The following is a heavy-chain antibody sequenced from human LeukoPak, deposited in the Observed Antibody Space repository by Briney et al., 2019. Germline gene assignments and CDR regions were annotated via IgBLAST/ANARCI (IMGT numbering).Heavy chain of an antibody. CDR1: GGSFSGYY. CDR3: ARGPYGDHLDY. CDR2: INHSGST. J-gene: IGHJ4*02. V-gene: IGHV4-34*01. D-gene: IGHD4-17*01. Sequence: SETLSLTCAVYGGSFSGYYWSWIRQPPGKGLEWIGEINHSGSTNYNPSLKSRVTISVDTSKNQFSLKLSSVTAADTAVYYCARGPYGDHLDYRGQGTLVTVSS.